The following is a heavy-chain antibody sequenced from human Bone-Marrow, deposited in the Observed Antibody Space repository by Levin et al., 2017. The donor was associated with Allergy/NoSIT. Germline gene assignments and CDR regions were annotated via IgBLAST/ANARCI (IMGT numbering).Heavy chain of an antibody. CDR3: TSVDYGDYVGNRYFDL. J-gene: IGHJ2*01. CDR1: GISFSSVW. Sequence: GESLKISCAASGISFSSVWMSWVRQAPGKGLEWVGRIKSNRDGGTTDYGAAVKGRFSISRDDSQDTVYLFMSSLKTEDTAVYYCTSVDYGDYVGNRYFDLWGRGALVTVSS. D-gene: IGHD4-17*01. V-gene: IGHV3-15*01. CDR2: IKSNRDGGTT.